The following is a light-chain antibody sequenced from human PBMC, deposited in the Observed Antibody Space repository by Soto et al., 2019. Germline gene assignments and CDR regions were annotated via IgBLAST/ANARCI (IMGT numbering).Light chain of an antibody. CDR2: DVS. CDR1: SSDVGGYNY. J-gene: IGLJ1*01. CDR3: SSYTSSSTLV. Sequence: QSVLTQPASVSGSPGQSITISCTGTSSDVGGYNYVSWYQQHPGKAPKLMIYDVSNRPSGVSNRFSGSKSGNTASLTISGLHAEDEADYYCSSYTSSSTLVFGTGTRSPS. V-gene: IGLV2-14*01.